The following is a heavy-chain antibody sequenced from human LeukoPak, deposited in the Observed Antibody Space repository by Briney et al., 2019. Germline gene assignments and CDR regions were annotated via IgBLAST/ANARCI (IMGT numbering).Heavy chain of an antibody. Sequence: GGSLRLSCAASDSTFSNAWMSWVRQAPGKGLEWVGRIKSKTDGGTTDYAAPVKGRFTISRDDSKNTLYLQMSSLKTEDTAVYYCAREMAVVVVAATGFDYWGQGTLVTVSS. CDR2: IKSKTDGGTT. D-gene: IGHD2-15*01. CDR1: DSTFSNAW. J-gene: IGHJ4*02. V-gene: IGHV3-15*01. CDR3: AREMAVVVVAATGFDY.